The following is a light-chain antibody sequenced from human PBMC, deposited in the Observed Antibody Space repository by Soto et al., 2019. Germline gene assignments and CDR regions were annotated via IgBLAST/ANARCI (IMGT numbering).Light chain of an antibody. Sequence: EIVMTQSPATLSVSPGERATLSCRASQSVNSNYLAWYQQKPGQAPRLLIYGPSTRATGIPARFSGSGSGTEFTLTISSLQSEDFAVYYCQQYNNWPLTFGQGTRLEIK. CDR2: GPS. CDR3: QQYNNWPLT. J-gene: IGKJ5*01. CDR1: QSVNSN. V-gene: IGKV3-15*01.